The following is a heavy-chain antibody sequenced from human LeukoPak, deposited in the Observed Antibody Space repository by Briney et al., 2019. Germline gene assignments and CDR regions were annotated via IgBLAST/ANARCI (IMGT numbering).Heavy chain of an antibody. V-gene: IGHV1-69*05. Sequence: GASVKVSCKASGGTFSSYAISWVRQAPGQGLEWMGGIIPIFGTANYAQKFQGRVTMTRDTSTSTVYMELSSLRSEDTAVYYCASTYLTDAFDIWGQGTMVTVSS. CDR2: IIPIFGTA. CDR3: ASTYLTDAFDI. J-gene: IGHJ3*02. CDR1: GGTFSSYA. D-gene: IGHD3-9*01.